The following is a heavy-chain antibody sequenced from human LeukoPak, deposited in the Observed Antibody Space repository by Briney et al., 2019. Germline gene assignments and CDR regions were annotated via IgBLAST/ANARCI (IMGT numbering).Heavy chain of an antibody. Sequence: GGSLRLSCAASGFTFSSYSMNWVRQAPGKGLEWVSSISSSSSYIYYADSVKGRFTISRDNAKNSLYLQMNSLRAEDTAVYYCARAFASYRNWFDPWSQGTLVTVSS. CDR1: GFTFSSYS. D-gene: IGHD1-26*01. CDR2: ISSSSSYI. V-gene: IGHV3-21*01. CDR3: ARAFASYRNWFDP. J-gene: IGHJ5*02.